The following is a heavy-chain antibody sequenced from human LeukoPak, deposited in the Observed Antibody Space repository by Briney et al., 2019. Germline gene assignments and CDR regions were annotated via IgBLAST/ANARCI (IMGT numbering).Heavy chain of an antibody. V-gene: IGHV4-59*01. CDR1: GGSISSYY. J-gene: IGHJ4*02. CDR3: ARGRTIVVVVAATLRFDY. CDR2: IYYSEST. D-gene: IGHD2-15*01. Sequence: PSETLSLTCTVSGGSISSYYWSWIRQPPGKGLEWIGYIYYSESTNYNPSLKSRVTISVDTSKNQFSLKLSSVTAADTAVYYCARGRTIVVVVAATLRFDYRGQGTLVTVSS.